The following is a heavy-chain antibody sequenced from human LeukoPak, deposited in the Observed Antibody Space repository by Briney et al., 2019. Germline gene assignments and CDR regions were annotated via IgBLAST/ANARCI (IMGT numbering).Heavy chain of an antibody. V-gene: IGHV4-34*01. J-gene: IGHJ6*02. Sequence: SETLSLTCAVYGGSFSAYYWSWFRQPPGKGLEWIGKTNHSEDRNYNPSRKSRVTMAVDTSKNQFSLKLSSVTAADTAVYYCARGSSYGMDVWGQGTTVTVSS. CDR3: ARGSSYGMDV. CDR1: GGSFSAYY. CDR2: TNHSEDR.